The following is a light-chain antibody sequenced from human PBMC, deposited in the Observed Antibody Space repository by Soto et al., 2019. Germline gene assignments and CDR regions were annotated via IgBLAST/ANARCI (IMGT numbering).Light chain of an antibody. V-gene: IGLV2-23*02. J-gene: IGLJ2*01. CDR3: QSYDISLSGVV. CDR2: EVN. Sequence: QSALTQPASVSGSPGQSITISCTGTSSDFGNYNLVSWYQQHPGKVPKLILFEVNKRPSGVSGRFSGSKSGNTASLTISGLQAEDEAEYYCQSYDISLSGVVFGGGTQLTVL. CDR1: SSDFGNYNL.